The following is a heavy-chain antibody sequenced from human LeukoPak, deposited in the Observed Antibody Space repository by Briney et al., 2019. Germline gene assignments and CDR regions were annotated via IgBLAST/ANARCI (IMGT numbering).Heavy chain of an antibody. CDR2: ISSSDSTI. V-gene: IGHV3-48*03. J-gene: IGHJ4*02. CDR1: GFTFSSYE. CDR3: AREMATITAFDY. D-gene: IGHD5-24*01. Sequence: GGSLRLSCAASGFTFSSYEMNWVRQAPGKGLEWVSYISSSDSTIYYADSVKGRFTISRDNAKNSLYLQMNSLRAEDTAVYYCAREMATITAFDYWGQGTLVTVSS.